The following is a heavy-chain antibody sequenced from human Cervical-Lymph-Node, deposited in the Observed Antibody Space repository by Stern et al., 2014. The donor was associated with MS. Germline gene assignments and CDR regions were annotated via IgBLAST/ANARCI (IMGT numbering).Heavy chain of an antibody. CDR3: ARGAGWFDP. J-gene: IGHJ5*02. CDR1: GGSISSYY. CDR2: IYCSWST. Sequence: QVQLQESGPGLVKPSETLSLTCTVYGGSISSYYWSWIRQPPGKGLEWIGYIYCSWSTNYNPSLKSRFTISVDTSKNQFSLKLNSVTAADTAVYYCARGAGWFDPWGQGTLVTVSS. V-gene: IGHV4-59*01.